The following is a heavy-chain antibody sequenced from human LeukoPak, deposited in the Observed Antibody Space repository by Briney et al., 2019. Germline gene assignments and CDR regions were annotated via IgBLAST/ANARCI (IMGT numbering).Heavy chain of an antibody. J-gene: IGHJ6*02. Sequence: SETLSLTCTVSGGAISHYYWSWIRQSPGKGLEWIGYIYYSGTTNYNPSLKSRVTISVDTSRNQFSLQLRSVTAADTAVYYCAREDPQTTVPEGMDVWGQGTTVIVSS. CDR1: GGAISHYY. V-gene: IGHV4-59*01. D-gene: IGHD4-17*01. CDR2: IYYSGTT. CDR3: AREDPQTTVPEGMDV.